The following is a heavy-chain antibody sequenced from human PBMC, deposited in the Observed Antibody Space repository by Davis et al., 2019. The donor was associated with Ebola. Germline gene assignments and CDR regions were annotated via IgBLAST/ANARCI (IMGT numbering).Heavy chain of an antibody. Sequence: HSQTLSLTCAISGDRVLGQNGAWNWIRQSPSRGLEWLGRTYYTSKWHNDYGESVKSRIRINPDTSKNQLSLQLNSVNPEDAAVYYCVRGWGRSGLDVWGQGTTVTVSS. D-gene: IGHD3-16*01. V-gene: IGHV6-1*01. CDR1: GDRVLGQNGA. CDR2: TYYTSKWHN. CDR3: VRGWGRSGLDV. J-gene: IGHJ6*02.